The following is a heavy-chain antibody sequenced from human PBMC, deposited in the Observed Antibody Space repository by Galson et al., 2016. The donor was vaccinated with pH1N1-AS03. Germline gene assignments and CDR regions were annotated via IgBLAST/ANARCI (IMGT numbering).Heavy chain of an antibody. J-gene: IGHJ4*02. CDR2: TSDSDT. CDR1: GFTFSTYA. D-gene: IGHD3-16*01. Sequence: SLRLSCAASGFTFSTYAMAWVRQAPGKGLEWVSATSDSDTFYTDSVKGRFTISRDDSRDTVYLQMNSLRAEDTALYYCAKGVSNSGDGGVAYWGQGTLVTVSS. V-gene: IGHV3-23*01. CDR3: AKGVSNSGDGGVAY.